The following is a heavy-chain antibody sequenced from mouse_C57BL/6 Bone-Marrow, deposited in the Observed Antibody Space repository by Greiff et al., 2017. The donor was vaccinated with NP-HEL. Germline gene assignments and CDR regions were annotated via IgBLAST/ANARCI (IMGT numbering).Heavy chain of an antibody. CDR1: GYTFTSYW. CDR3: ARFPNSYGSSYFDY. CDR2: INPRNGGT. V-gene: IGHV1-53*01. Sequence: VQLQQPGTELVKPGASVKLSCKASGYTFTSYWMHWVKQRPGQGLEWIGNINPRNGGTNYNDKFKSKATLTVAKSSRTAYMQLSSLTSEDSAVYYCARFPNSYGSSYFDYWGQGTTLTVSS. J-gene: IGHJ2*01. D-gene: IGHD1-1*01.